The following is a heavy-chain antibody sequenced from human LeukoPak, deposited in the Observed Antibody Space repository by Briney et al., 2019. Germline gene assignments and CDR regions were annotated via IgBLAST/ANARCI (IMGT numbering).Heavy chain of an antibody. CDR3: ARDLAYGDYAFDI. V-gene: IGHV4-31*03. D-gene: IGHD4-17*01. Sequence: PSQTLSLTCTVSGGSISSGGYYWSWIRQHPGKGLEWIGYIYYSGSTYYNPSLKSRVTISVDTSKNQFSLKLSSVTAADTAVYYCARDLAYGDYAFDIWGQGTTVTVSS. J-gene: IGHJ3*02. CDR1: GGSISSGGYY. CDR2: IYYSGST.